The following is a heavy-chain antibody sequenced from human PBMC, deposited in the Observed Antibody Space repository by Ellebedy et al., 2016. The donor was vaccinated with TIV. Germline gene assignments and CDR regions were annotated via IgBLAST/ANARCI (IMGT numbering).Heavy chain of an antibody. D-gene: IGHD3-16*01. CDR2: VNRDGAT. CDR3: SRETYNDVDLDLWGIFDI. V-gene: IGHV3-66*01. CDR1: GFNVAINY. J-gene: IGHJ3*02. Sequence: GGSLRLSCAASGFNVAINYMSWVRQAPGKGLEWVSVVNRDGATYYADSLKGRFTISRDLAKNTVFLQIESLRAEDTAVYYCSRETYNDVDLDLWGIFDIWGQGTLVTVSS.